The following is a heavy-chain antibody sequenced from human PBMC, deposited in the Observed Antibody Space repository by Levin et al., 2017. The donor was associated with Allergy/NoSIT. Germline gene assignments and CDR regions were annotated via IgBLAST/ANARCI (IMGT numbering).Heavy chain of an antibody. CDR1: DFALNTYT. CDR2: ISNDGQKK. D-gene: IGHD3-16*01. CDR3: ARVTGFGTLSHGFDI. Sequence: SCEASDFALNTYTMHWLRQAPGQGPEWVGSISNDGQKKYYADFVKGRITIARDTSKNILYVQLGGLGVEDSAVYYCARVTGFGTLSHGFDIWGQGTRVNVST. J-gene: IGHJ3*02. V-gene: IGHV3-30*03.